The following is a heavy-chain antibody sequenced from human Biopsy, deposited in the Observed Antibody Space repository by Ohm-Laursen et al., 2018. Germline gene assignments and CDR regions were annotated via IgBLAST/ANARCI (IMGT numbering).Heavy chain of an antibody. CDR2: IDSSAAST. CDR1: GFTFKNYA. J-gene: IGHJ4*02. V-gene: IGHV3-23*01. Sequence: SLRLSCAASGFTFKNYAMNWVRQAPGKGLDWVSSIDSSAASTFYADSVKGQFTISRDNSKNTLFLQMNSLRAADTAIYYCASDLNGDPSAFDYWGQGTPVTVSS. CDR3: ASDLNGDPSAFDY. D-gene: IGHD4-17*01.